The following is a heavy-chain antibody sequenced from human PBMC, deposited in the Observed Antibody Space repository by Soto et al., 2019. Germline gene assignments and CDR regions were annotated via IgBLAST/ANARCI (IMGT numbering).Heavy chain of an antibody. CDR3: GGVSGGSVGDGSGGGGPYVDV. J-gene: IGHJ6*02. CDR1: GYTFTGHY. V-gene: IGHV1-2*02. Sequence: QVQLVQSGAEVKKPGASVKVSCKASGYTFTGHYMQWVRQAPGQGLEWMGWINPNSGDTNYAQKFQGGVTMTGNPSHSTVGVGLGGVRCGDAAFVFWGGVSGGSVGDGSGGGGPYVDVWGQGTTVTVSS. D-gene: IGHD6-19*01. CDR2: INPNSGDT.